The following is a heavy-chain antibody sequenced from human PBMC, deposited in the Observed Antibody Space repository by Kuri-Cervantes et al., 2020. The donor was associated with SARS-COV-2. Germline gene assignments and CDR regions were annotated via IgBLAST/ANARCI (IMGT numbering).Heavy chain of an antibody. V-gene: IGHV3-23*01. CDR2: ISGSGGST. Sequence: ETLSLTCAASGFTFSSYAMSWVRQAPGKGLEWVSAISGSGGSTYYADSVKGRFTISRDNSKNTLYLQMNSLRAEDTAAYYCAKDHQYYYDSSGYYYFGYWGQGTLVTVSS. CDR3: AKDHQYYYDSSGYYYFGY. D-gene: IGHD3-22*01. J-gene: IGHJ4*02. CDR1: GFTFSSYA.